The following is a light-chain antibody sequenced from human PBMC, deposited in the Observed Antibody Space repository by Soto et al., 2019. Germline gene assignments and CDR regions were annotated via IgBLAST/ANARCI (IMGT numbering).Light chain of an antibody. V-gene: IGLV2-11*01. Sequence: QSALTQPRSVSGSPGQSVTISCTGTSSDVGGYNFVSWYQHHPGKAPKLMIYDVSKRPSGVPDRFSGSKSGNTASLTISGLLAEDEADYYCCSYAGSYTWVFGTGTKLTVL. J-gene: IGLJ1*01. CDR1: SSDVGGYNF. CDR2: DVS. CDR3: CSYAGSYTWV.